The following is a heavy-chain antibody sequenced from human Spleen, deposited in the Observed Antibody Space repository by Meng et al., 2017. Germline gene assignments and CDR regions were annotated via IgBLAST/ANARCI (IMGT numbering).Heavy chain of an antibody. V-gene: IGHV4-34*01. Sequence: GSGRSNTSLALSLHHARYAGGFRVYYYSWIRQPPGQGLELGGKINRRGRTNYNPSLKSRVTISVDTSKNHFSLKLSSVTAADTAVYYCARVPTTMAHDVVYWGQGTLVTVSS. J-gene: IGHJ4*02. D-gene: IGHD4/OR15-4a*01. CDR2: INRRGRT. CDR3: ARVPTTMAHDVVY. CDR1: AGGFRVYY.